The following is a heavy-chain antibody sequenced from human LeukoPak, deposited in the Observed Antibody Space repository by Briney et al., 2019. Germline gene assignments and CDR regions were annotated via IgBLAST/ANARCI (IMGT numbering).Heavy chain of an antibody. Sequence: SGGSLRLSCAASGFTFSSYSMNWVRQAPGKGLEWVANIKQDGSEKYYVDSVKGRFTISRDNAKNSLYLQMNSLRAEDTAVYYCARETLVVVPAAMDYWGQGTLVTVSS. CDR3: ARETLVVVPAAMDY. CDR2: IKQDGSEK. J-gene: IGHJ4*02. D-gene: IGHD2-2*01. V-gene: IGHV3-7*04. CDR1: GFTFSSYS.